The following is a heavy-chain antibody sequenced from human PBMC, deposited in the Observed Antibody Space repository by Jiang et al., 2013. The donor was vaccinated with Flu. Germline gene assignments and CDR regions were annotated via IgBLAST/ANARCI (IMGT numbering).Heavy chain of an antibody. V-gene: IGHV4-59*01. CDR1: GGSISSYY. Sequence: GLVKPSETLSLTCTVSGGSISSYYWSWIRQPPGKGLEWIGYIYYSGSTNYNPSLKSRVTISVDTSKNQFSLKLSSVTAADTAVYYCAGDPYFYDSGGYFAETLAFDIWGQGTMVTVSS. J-gene: IGHJ3*02. D-gene: IGHD3-22*01. CDR2: IYYSGST. CDR3: AGDPYFYDSGGYFAETLAFDI.